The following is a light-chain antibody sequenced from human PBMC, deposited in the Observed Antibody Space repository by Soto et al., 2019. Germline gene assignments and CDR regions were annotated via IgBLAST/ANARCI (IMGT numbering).Light chain of an antibody. Sequence: QSVLTQPPSASGTPGQRVTISCSGSSSNIGSNTVNWYQQLPTTAPKLLIYSDNQRPSGVPDRFSGSKSGTSASLAISGLQSEDEADYHCAAWDDSLNGWVFGGGTKLTVL. CDR2: SDN. CDR3: AAWDDSLNGWV. J-gene: IGLJ3*02. V-gene: IGLV1-44*01. CDR1: SSNIGSNT.